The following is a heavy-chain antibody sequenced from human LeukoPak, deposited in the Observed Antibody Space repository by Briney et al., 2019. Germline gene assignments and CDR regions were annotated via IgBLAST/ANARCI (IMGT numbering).Heavy chain of an antibody. CDR2: IYSGGST. CDR1: GFTVSSNY. V-gene: IGHV3-53*01. CDR3: ARCGTYSNYYYYYYMDV. J-gene: IGHJ6*03. D-gene: IGHD4-11*01. Sequence: GGSLRLSCAASGFTVSSNYMSWVRQAPGKGLEWVSVIYSGGSTYYADSVKGRFTISRDNSKNTLYLQMNSLRAEDTAVYYCARCGTYSNYYYYYYMDVWGKGTTVTVSS.